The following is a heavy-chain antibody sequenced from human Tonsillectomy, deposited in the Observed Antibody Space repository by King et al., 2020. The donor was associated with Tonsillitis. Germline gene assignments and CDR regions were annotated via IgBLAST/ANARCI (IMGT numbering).Heavy chain of an antibody. CDR1: GFTFSSYE. CDR3: ARGPTEYYYYMDV. Sequence: VQLVQSGGGLVQPGGSLRLSCAASGFTFSSYEMNWVRQAPGKGLEWVSYISSSGSTIYYADSVKGRFTISRDNAKNSLYLQMNGLRAEDTAVYYCARGPTEYYYYMDVWGKGTTVTVSS. D-gene: IGHD1-14*01. CDR2: ISSSGSTI. J-gene: IGHJ6*03. V-gene: IGHV3-48*03.